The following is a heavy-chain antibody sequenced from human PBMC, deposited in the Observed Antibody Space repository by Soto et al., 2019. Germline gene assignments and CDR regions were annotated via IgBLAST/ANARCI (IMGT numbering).Heavy chain of an antibody. CDR2: IYYSRTT. CDR3: ASTYYTGSSGPFDY. J-gene: IGHJ4*02. D-gene: IGHD3-22*01. CDR1: GDSISSVGYY. V-gene: IGHV4-31*02. Sequence: QVQLQESGPGLVKPSQTLSLICTVSGDSISSVGYYWSWIRQHPEKGLEWIGYIYYSRTTYYNPSLRSRVSISADTSENQFSLKVNSVTVADTAVYYCASTYYTGSSGPFDYWGQGTLVTVSS.